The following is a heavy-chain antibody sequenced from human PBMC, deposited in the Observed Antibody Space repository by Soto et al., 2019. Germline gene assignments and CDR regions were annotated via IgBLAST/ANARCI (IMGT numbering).Heavy chain of an antibody. CDR3: ARWQASYYYYGMDV. Sequence: PGGSLRLSCAASGFTFSSYSMNWVRQDPGKGLEWVSYISSSSSTIYYADSVKGRFTISRDNAKDSLYLQMNSLRDEDTAVYYCARWQASYYYYGMDVWGQGTTVTVSS. V-gene: IGHV3-48*02. J-gene: IGHJ6*02. CDR2: ISSSSSTI. CDR1: GFTFSSYS.